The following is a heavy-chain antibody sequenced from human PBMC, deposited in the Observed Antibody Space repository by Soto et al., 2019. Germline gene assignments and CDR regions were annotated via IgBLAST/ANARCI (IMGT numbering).Heavy chain of an antibody. J-gene: IGHJ6*02. V-gene: IGHV4-34*01. CDR2: INHSGST. Sequence: PSETLSLTCAVYGGSFSGYYWSWIRQPPGKGLEWIGEINHSGSTNYNPSLKSRVTISVDTSKNQFSLRLSSVTAADTAVYYCAIRKDYFSGMDVWGQGTKVTVSS. CDR1: GGSFSGYY. CDR3: AIRKDYFSGMDV.